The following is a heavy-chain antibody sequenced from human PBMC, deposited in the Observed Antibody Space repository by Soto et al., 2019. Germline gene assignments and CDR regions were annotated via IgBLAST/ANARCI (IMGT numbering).Heavy chain of an antibody. Sequence: ASVKVSCKASGYSFTTYGITWMRQAPGQGLEWMGWIATYNGHTDYPQKLQGRVTMTADTTTGTAYMELRNLRSDDTAVYYCARVGNSYYYYMDIWGKGTPVTVSS. J-gene: IGHJ6*03. V-gene: IGHV1-18*01. CDR2: IATYNGHT. CDR3: ARVGNSYYYYMDI. D-gene: IGHD7-27*01. CDR1: GYSFTTYG.